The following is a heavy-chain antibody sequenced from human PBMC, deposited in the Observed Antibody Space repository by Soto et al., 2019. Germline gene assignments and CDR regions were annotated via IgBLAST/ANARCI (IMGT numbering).Heavy chain of an antibody. Sequence: WTWLRQPPGEGLDWIGYIYDSGRTYYNPSLKSRVTISVDTSKNQFSLRLSSVSAADTAVYYCARGTIPYYYYGMDVWGQGATVTVSS. D-gene: IGHD3-10*01. J-gene: IGHJ6*02. V-gene: IGHV4-59*01. CDR2: IYDSGRT. CDR3: ARGTIPYYYYGMDV.